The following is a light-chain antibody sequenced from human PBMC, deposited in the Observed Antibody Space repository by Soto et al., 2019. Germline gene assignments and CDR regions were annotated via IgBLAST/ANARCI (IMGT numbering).Light chain of an antibody. V-gene: IGKV1-5*03. Sequence: DIQMTQSPSTLSASVGDRVTITCRASQNINNLLAWFQQKPGKAPKFLLYKASSLESGVPSRFSGSGSGTEFTLTISRLQPDDLATYYCQQFNAYPWTFGQGTKVEI. CDR1: QNINNL. CDR3: QQFNAYPWT. CDR2: KAS. J-gene: IGKJ1*01.